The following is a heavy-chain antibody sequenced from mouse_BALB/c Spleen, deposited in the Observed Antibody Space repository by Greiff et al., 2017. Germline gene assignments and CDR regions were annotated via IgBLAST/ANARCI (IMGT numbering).Heavy chain of an antibody. CDR2: INPSTGYT. D-gene: IGHD2-14*01. CDR3: TPYYRYDDYYAMDY. V-gene: IGHV1-7*01. CDR1: GYTFTSYW. Sequence: QVQLKESGAELAKPGASVKMSCKASGYTFTSYWMHWVKQRPGQGLEWIGYINPSTGYTEYNQKFKDKATLTVDKSSSTAYMQLSSLTSEDSAVYYCTPYYRYDDYYAMDYWGQGTSVTVSS. J-gene: IGHJ4*01.